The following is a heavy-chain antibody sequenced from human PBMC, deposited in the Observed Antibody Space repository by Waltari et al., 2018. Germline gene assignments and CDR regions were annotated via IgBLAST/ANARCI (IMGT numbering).Heavy chain of an antibody. CDR1: GFNFIGYA. D-gene: IGHD4-4*01. Sequence: EVHLLESGGGLAQPGGSLRLSCAASGFNFIGYAMSWVRQAPGSGLEWVSGISDSGVITNYADSVEGRFTVSRDNSKSTLLLHLNSLRAEDTAVYYCARHLYSIDYLELANWGQGTLVTVSS. J-gene: IGHJ4*02. CDR3: ARHLYSIDYLELAN. CDR2: ISDSGVIT. V-gene: IGHV3-23*01.